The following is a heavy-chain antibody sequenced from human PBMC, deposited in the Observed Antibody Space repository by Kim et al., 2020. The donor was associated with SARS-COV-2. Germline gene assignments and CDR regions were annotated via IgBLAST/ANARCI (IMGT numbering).Heavy chain of an antibody. CDR3: ARDMYYYGSGSYYKGVFDY. V-gene: IGHV1-18*01. CDR2: ISAYNGNT. J-gene: IGHJ4*02. Sequence: ASVKVSCKASGYTFTSYGISWVRQAPGQGLEWMGWISAYNGNTNYAQKLQGRVTMTTDTSTSTAYMELRSLRSDDTAVYYCARDMYYYGSGSYYKGVFDYWGQGTLVTVSS. D-gene: IGHD3-10*01. CDR1: GYTFTSYG.